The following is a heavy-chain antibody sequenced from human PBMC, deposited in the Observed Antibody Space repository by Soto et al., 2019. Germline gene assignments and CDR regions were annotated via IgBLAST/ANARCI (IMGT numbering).Heavy chain of an antibody. CDR3: ARDRYYDSSGYPENGMDV. Sequence: PGGSLRLSCAASGFTFSSYWMSWVRQAPGKGLEWVANIKQDGSEKYYVDSVKSRFTISRDNAKNSLYLQMNSLRAEDTAVYYCARDRYYDSSGYPENGMDVWGQGPTITV. D-gene: IGHD3-22*01. CDR2: IKQDGSEK. CDR1: GFTFSSYW. V-gene: IGHV3-7*01. J-gene: IGHJ6*02.